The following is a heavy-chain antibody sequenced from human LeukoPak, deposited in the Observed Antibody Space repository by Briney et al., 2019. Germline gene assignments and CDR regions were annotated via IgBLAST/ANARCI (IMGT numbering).Heavy chain of an antibody. V-gene: IGHV3-48*03. Sequence: GGPLRLSCAASGFTFSSYEMNWVRQAPGKGLEWVSYISSSGSTIYYADSVKGRFTISRDNAKNSLYLQMNSLRAEDTAVYYCATHYYDMYYWGQGTLVTVSS. CDR2: ISSSGSTI. CDR3: ATHYYDMYY. J-gene: IGHJ4*02. D-gene: IGHD3-22*01. CDR1: GFTFSSYE.